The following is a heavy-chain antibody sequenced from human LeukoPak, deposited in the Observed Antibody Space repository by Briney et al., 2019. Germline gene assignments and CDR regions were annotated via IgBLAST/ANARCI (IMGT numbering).Heavy chain of an antibody. Sequence: GIGGSGGTTYYADSVKGRFTISRDNSKNTLYLQMNSLRAEDTAVYYCAKGKGATVVANFDYWGQGTLVTVSS. CDR3: AKGKGATVVANFDY. V-gene: IGHV3-23*01. CDR2: IGGSGGTT. D-gene: IGHD4-23*01. J-gene: IGHJ4*02.